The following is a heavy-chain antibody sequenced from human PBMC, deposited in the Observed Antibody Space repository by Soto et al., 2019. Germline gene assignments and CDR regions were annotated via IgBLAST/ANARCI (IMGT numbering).Heavy chain of an antibody. CDR3: GLSSRRSSWYSTQPDYYYHYGMEV. CDR1: GFSLSNARMG. D-gene: IGHD6-13*01. J-gene: IGHJ6*02. Sequence: QVTLKESGPVLVKPTDPLTLTCTVSGFSLSNARMGVSWIRQPPGKALEWLAHIFSNDEKSYSTSLKSRHTSSKDTSKDQVVLTMTHMDPVDTATYYCGLSSRRSSWYSTQPDYYYHYGMEVWGQGTTVSDTS. CDR2: IFSNDEK. V-gene: IGHV2-26*02.